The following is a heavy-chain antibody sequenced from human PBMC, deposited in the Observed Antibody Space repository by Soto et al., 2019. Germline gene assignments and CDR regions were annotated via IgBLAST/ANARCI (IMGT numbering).Heavy chain of an antibody. V-gene: IGHV3-74*01. CDR2: IDGVGTGT. CDR1: GFTFTNYW. Sequence: PGGSLRLSCAASGFTFTNYWMHWVRQVPGKGLVWVSRIDGVGTGTSYSGSVRGRFTISRDKAEKTVYLQMNSLRAEDTAVYYCTTVFAYWGQGTLVTVSS. CDR3: TTVFAY. J-gene: IGHJ4*02.